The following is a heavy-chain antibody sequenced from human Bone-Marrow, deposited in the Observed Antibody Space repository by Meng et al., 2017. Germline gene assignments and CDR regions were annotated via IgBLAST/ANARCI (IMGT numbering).Heavy chain of an antibody. CDR1: GGSISTSGYY. D-gene: IGHD6-19*01. Sequence: QPQLQESGPGLVRPSEALALTWSGSGGSISTSGYYWGWLRQPPGKGLEWIGRIGHSGFTYYTPSLKSRVTVSIDPSRNQFSLWLTSVTAADTAVYYCVRSSAWVRTGFDPWGQGTLVTVSS. CDR2: IGHSGFT. J-gene: IGHJ5*02. CDR3: VRSSAWVRTGFDP. V-gene: IGHV4-39*01.